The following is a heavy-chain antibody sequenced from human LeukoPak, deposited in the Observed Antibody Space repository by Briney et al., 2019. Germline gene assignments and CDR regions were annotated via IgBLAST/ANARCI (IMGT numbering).Heavy chain of an antibody. D-gene: IGHD4-17*01. Sequence: GESLKISCKGSGYRFTSYWIAWVRQMPGKGLEWMGIIYPADSDTRYSPSFQGQVIISADKSISTAYLQWSSLKASDSAMYYCARQDGAHNWFDPWGQGTLVNVSS. V-gene: IGHV5-51*01. CDR2: IYPADSDT. CDR1: GYRFTSYW. J-gene: IGHJ5*02. CDR3: ARQDGAHNWFDP.